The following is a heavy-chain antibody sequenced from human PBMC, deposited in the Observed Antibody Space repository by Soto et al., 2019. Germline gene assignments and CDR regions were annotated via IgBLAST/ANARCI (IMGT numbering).Heavy chain of an antibody. D-gene: IGHD3-3*01. Sequence: QLHLVQSGAVVKKPGASVTVSCSASGYPVTAYYMHWVRQAPGRGLEWMGGINPATGAAKYTQTVQGRATMTRDTSTSTVFMELRGLTSGDTAVFYCARGGGVGVAGSAAFDMWGQGTLVTVSS. CDR1: GYPVTAYY. CDR2: INPATGAA. J-gene: IGHJ3*02. V-gene: IGHV1-2*02. CDR3: ARGGGVGVAGSAAFDM.